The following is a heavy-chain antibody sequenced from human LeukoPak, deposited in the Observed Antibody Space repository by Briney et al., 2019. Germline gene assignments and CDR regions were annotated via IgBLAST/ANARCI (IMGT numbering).Heavy chain of an antibody. Sequence: GGSLRLSCAASGFTFSSYAMHWVRQAPGKGLEWVAVISYDGSNKYYADSVMGRFTISRDNSKNTLYLQMNSLRAEDTAVYYCAFPRGGELLLPSFDYWGQGTLVTVSS. CDR1: GFTFSSYA. CDR2: ISYDGSNK. V-gene: IGHV3-30-3*01. J-gene: IGHJ4*02. D-gene: IGHD1-26*01. CDR3: AFPRGGELLLPSFDY.